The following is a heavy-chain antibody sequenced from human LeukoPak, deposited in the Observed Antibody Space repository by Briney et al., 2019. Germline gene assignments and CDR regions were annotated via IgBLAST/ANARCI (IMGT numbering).Heavy chain of an antibody. CDR2: ISGSGGST. CDR3: AKPPDVWGSYRSFFDY. Sequence: GGSLRLSCAASGFTFSSYAMSWVRQAPGKGLEWVSAISGSGGSTYYADSVKGRFTISGDNSKNTLYLQMNSLRAEDTAVYYCAKPPDVWGSYRSFFDYWGQGTLVTVSS. V-gene: IGHV3-23*01. CDR1: GFTFSSYA. J-gene: IGHJ4*02. D-gene: IGHD3-16*02.